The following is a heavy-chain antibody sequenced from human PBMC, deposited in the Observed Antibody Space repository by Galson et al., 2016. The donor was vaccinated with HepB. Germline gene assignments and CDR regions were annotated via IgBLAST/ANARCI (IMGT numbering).Heavy chain of an antibody. CDR3: ARGGTTTVPTG. Sequence: SVKVSCKASGYTFNRYGISWVRQAPGQGLEWMGWISAYTGDTDYGQNFQGRVAMTTDTSTSTAYMELRSLRSDDTAVYYCARGGTTTVPTGWGQGTLVTVSS. CDR1: GYTFNRYG. CDR2: ISAYTGDT. J-gene: IGHJ4*02. V-gene: IGHV1-18*01. D-gene: IGHD4-17*01.